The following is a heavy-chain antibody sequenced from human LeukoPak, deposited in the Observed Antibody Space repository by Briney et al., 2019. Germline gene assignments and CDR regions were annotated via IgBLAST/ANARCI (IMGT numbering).Heavy chain of an antibody. CDR1: GFIFSSYW. D-gene: IGHD1-26*01. CDR3: ARGTRSWVF. V-gene: IGHV3-7*01. Sequence: GSPRLSCAASGFIFSSYWMSWVRQAPGKGLEWVANIKEDGSGKYYVDSVKGRFTISRDNAKNSLFLQMNSLRAEDTAVYYCARGTRSWVFWGQGTLVTVSS. CDR2: IKEDGSGK. J-gene: IGHJ4*02.